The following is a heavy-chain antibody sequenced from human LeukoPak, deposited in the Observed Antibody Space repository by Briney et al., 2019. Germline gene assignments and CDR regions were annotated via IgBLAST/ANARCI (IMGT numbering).Heavy chain of an antibody. D-gene: IGHD6-19*01. Sequence: ASVKVSCKASGYKFISYYIHWVRQAPGQGFEWMGWINPKSGGTNYAQKFQGRVTMTRDTSISTTYMELSSLTSDDAAVYYCARSGAAGTYSYYYMDVWGKETTVTVSS. CDR3: ARSGAAGTYSYYYMDV. J-gene: IGHJ6*03. CDR2: INPKSGGT. CDR1: GYKFISYY. V-gene: IGHV1-2*02.